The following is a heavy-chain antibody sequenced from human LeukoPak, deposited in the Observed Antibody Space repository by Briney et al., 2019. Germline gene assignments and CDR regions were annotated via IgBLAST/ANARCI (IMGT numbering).Heavy chain of an antibody. Sequence: TGGSLRLSCAASGFTFSSNWMHWVRQAPGKGLVWVSRINSDGSTINYAASVKGRFTISRDNAKNTLFLQMNSLRVEDTAVYYCARALVGTNDYWGQGTVVTVSS. V-gene: IGHV3-74*01. CDR2: INSDGSTI. D-gene: IGHD1-26*01. CDR3: ARALVGTNDY. J-gene: IGHJ4*02. CDR1: GFTFSSNW.